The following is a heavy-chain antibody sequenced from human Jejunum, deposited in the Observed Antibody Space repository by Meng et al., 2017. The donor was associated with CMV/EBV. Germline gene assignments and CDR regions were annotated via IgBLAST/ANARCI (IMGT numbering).Heavy chain of an antibody. CDR1: S. CDR2: IYHSGTT. J-gene: IGHJ6*02. D-gene: IGHD2-2*01. V-gene: IGHV4-38-2*02. Sequence: SWGWIRQPPGKRLEWIASIYHSGTTTYYNPSLKSRVTISVDTSKNWFSLKLTSVTAADTAIYYCARDCSSTSCYMGGYYHYYGMDVWGQGTTVTVSS. CDR3: ARDCSSTSCYMGGYYHYYGMDV.